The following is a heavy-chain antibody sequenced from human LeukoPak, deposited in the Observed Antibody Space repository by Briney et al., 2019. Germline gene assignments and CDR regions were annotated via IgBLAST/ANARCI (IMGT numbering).Heavy chain of an antibody. CDR3: ARDLYYEVHHTQIYYYYYYGMDV. J-gene: IGHJ6*02. V-gene: IGHV3-30-3*01. Sequence: PGGSLRLSCAASGFTFSSYAMHWVRQAPGKGLEWVAVISYDGSNKYYADSVKGRFTISRDNSKNTLYLQMNSLRAEDTAVYYCARDLYYEVHHTQIYYYYYYGMDVWGQGTTVTVSS. D-gene: IGHD3-3*01. CDR2: ISYDGSNK. CDR1: GFTFSSYA.